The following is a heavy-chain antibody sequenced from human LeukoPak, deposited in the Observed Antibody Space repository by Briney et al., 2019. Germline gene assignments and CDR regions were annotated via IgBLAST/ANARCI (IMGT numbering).Heavy chain of an antibody. D-gene: IGHD3-9*01. CDR1: GYTFTSYD. CDR3: ARGGTISPPNYYYYYGMDV. CDR2: MNPNSGNT. Sequence: ASVKVSCKASGYTFTSYDINWVRQATGQGLEWMGWMNPNSGNTGYAQKFQGRVTMTRNTSISTAYMELSSLRSEDTAVYYCARGGTISPPNYYYYYGMDVRGQGTTVTVSS. J-gene: IGHJ6*02. V-gene: IGHV1-8*01.